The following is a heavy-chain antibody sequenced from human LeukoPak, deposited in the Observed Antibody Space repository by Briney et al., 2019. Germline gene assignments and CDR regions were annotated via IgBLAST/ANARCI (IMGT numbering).Heavy chain of an antibody. V-gene: IGHV3-74*01. CDR3: VRERNNFWSGHHSIFDS. CDR1: GFTFSTYL. D-gene: IGHD3-3*01. Sequence: GGSLRLSCAASGFTFSTYLMHWVRQAPGKGLVWLSRINNDGSSTIYADSVKGRFTFSRDNAENTLFLEMSSLRVEDTAVYYCVRERNNFWSGHHSIFDSWGQGTLVTVSS. CDR2: INNDGSST. J-gene: IGHJ4*02.